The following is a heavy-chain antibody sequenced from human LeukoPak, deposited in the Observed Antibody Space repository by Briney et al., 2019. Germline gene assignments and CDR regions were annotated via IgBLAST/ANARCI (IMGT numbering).Heavy chain of an antibody. CDR2: MNPNSANT. V-gene: IGHV1-8*01. Sequence: GASVKVSCKASGYTFTNYDINWVRQATGQGLEWMGWMNPNSANTGYAQKFQGRVTMTRNTSISTAYMELSSLRSEDTAVYYCARVNCRSTSCRSKFLDYWGQGTLVTVSS. CDR3: ARVNCRSTSCRSKFLDY. J-gene: IGHJ4*02. CDR1: GYTFTNYD. D-gene: IGHD2-2*01.